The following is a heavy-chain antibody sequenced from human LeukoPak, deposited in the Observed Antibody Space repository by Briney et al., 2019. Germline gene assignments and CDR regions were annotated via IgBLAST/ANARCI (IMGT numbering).Heavy chain of an antibody. J-gene: IGHJ4*02. D-gene: IGHD3-3*01. CDR3: AKDNGRFWSGYVTLLDY. CDR1: GFTFDDYA. CDR2: ISWDGGST. V-gene: IGHV3-43D*03. Sequence: RPGGSLRLSCAASGFTFDDYAMHWVRQAPGKGLEWVSLISWDGGSTYYAESVKGRFTISRDNSKNSLYLQMNSLRAEDTALYYCAKDNGRFWSGYVTLLDYWGQGTLVTVSS.